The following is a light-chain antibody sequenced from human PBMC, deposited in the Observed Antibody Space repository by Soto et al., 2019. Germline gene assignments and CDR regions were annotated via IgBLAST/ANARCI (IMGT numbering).Light chain of an antibody. J-gene: IGKJ1*01. Sequence: EVVMTQSRATLSMSEGERATLSCRASQSVSSSLAWYKQKPGQAPRLLIYGASTRATGIPDRFSGSVSETEFTLTISRVQAEHFAIYYCQQYNNWWTFGQGTKVYIK. CDR2: GAS. CDR3: QQYNNWWT. V-gene: IGKV3-15*01. CDR1: QSVSSS.